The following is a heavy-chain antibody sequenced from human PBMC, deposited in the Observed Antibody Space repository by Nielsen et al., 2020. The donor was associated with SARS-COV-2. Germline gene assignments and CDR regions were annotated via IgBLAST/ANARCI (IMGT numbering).Heavy chain of an antibody. J-gene: IGHJ4*02. D-gene: IGHD6-13*01. V-gene: IGHV1-3*01. CDR3: ARDSSSWYWGPFLDY. Sequence: WVRQAPGQGLEWMGWISAYNGNTNYAQKFQGRVTITRDTSASTAYMELSSLRSEDTAVYYCARDSSSWYWGPFLDYWGQGTLVTVSS. CDR2: ISAYNGNT.